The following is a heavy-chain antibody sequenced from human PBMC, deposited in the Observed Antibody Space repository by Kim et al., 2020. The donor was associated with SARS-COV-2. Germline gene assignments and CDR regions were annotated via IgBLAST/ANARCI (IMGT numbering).Heavy chain of an antibody. D-gene: IGHD3-10*01. Sequence: ASVKVSCKASGYTFTSYYMHWVRQAPGQGLEWMGIINPSGGSTSYAQKFQGRVTITRDTSTSTVYMELSSLRSEDTAVYYCARDYYYGSGSYSIYNWFDPWGQGTLVTVSS. CDR3: ARDYYYGSGSYSIYNWFDP. J-gene: IGHJ5*02. CDR2: INPSGGST. V-gene: IGHV1-46*01. CDR1: GYTFTSYY.